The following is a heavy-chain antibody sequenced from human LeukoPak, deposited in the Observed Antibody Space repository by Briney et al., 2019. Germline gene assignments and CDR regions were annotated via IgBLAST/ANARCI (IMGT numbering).Heavy chain of an antibody. CDR3: ARGDGGSCLDY. J-gene: IGHJ4*02. D-gene: IGHD2-15*01. Sequence: VASVKVSCKASGYTFTSYYMHWVRQAPGQGLEGMGIINPSGGSTSYAQKFQGRVTMTRDTYTSTVYVELSSLRSEDTVVYYCARGDGGSCLDYWGQGTLVTVSS. CDR1: GYTFTSYY. CDR2: INPSGGST. V-gene: IGHV1-46*01.